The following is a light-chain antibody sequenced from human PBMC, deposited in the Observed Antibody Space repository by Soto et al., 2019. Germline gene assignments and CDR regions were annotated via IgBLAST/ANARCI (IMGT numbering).Light chain of an antibody. CDR1: ESVNNNY. CDR2: GAS. V-gene: IGKV3-20*01. CDR3: QVYGRSPLKLT. J-gene: IGKJ1*01. Sequence: EIVLTQSPGTLSLSPGERATLPCRASESVNNNYLAWYQQKPGQAPRLLIYGASSRATGIPDRFSGSGSGTDFTLTISRLESEDFAVYYCQVYGRSPLKLTLGPGTKVDIK.